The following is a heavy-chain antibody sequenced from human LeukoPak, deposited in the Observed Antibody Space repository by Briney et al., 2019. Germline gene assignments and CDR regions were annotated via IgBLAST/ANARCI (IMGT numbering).Heavy chain of an antibody. CDR2: MNQDGSEK. Sequence: GGSLRLSCAASGFTFSTYWMSWVRQAPGKGLEWVANMNQDGSEKYYVDSVKGRFTISRDNAKNSLYLQMNGLRAEDTAVYYCGYCSGGSCFDYWGQGTLVTVSS. J-gene: IGHJ4*02. V-gene: IGHV3-7*03. CDR1: GFTFSTYW. CDR3: GYCSGGSCFDY. D-gene: IGHD2-15*01.